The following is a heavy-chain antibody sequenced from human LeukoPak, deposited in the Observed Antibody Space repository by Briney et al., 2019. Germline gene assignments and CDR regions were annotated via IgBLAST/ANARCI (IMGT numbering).Heavy chain of an antibody. Sequence: ASVKVSCKASGYTFTSYDINWVRQATGQGLEWMGWMNPNSGNTGYAQKFQGRVTMTRNTSISTAYMELSSLRSEDTAVYYCARGVWLWPTYDFDYWGQGTLVTVSS. CDR3: ARGVWLWPTYDFDY. CDR1: GYTFTSYD. V-gene: IGHV1-8*01. J-gene: IGHJ4*02. D-gene: IGHD5-12*01. CDR2: MNPNSGNT.